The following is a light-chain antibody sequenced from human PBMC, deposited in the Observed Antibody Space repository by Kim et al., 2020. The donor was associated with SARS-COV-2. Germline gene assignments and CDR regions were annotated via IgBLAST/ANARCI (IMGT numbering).Light chain of an antibody. CDR3: VSYTSSITWV. Sequence: NYVSWFQHHPGKAPKLMIYGVSKRPSGFSNRLSASKSGNTASLTISRLRAEDEADYYCVSYTSSITWVFGGGTKLTVL. CDR2: GVS. CDR1: NY. V-gene: IGLV2-14*03. J-gene: IGLJ3*02.